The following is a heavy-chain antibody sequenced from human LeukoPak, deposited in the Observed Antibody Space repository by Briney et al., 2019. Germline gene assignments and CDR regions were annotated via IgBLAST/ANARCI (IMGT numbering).Heavy chain of an antibody. Sequence: SVKVSCKASGGTFSNDAISWVRQAPGQGLKWMGRIIPNLGMALYAQKFKGRVTITADKSPSTAYMELSSLTSEDTAVYFCARDLVCTMNCKDSWGQGTLVTVS. V-gene: IGHV1-69*04. J-gene: IGHJ4*02. CDR1: GGTFSNDA. CDR3: ARDLVCTMNCKDS. D-gene: IGHD2-2*01. CDR2: IIPNLGMA.